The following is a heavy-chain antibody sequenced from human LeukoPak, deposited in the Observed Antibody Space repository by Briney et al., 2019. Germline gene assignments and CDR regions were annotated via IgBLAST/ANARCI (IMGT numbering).Heavy chain of an antibody. D-gene: IGHD3-10*02. CDR2: ISYDGSNK. V-gene: IGHV3-30*03. CDR1: GFTFSSYG. J-gene: IGHJ4*02. CDR3: ARDLCWGCFDD. Sequence: PGRPLRLSCAASGFTFSSYGMHWVRQAPGKGLEWVAVISYDGSNKYYADSVKGRFTISRDNSKNTLYLQMNSLRAEDTAVHYCARDLCWGCFDDWGQGNLVTVSS.